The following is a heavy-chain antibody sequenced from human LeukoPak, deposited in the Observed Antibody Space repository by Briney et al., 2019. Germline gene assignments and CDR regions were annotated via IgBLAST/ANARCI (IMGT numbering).Heavy chain of an antibody. CDR1: GGSISSSNYY. Sequence: SETLSLTCTVSGGSISSSNYYWGWIRQPPGKGLEWIGSIYYSGSTYYNPSLKSRVTISVDTSKNQFSLKLSSVTAADTAVYYCAGIPIWFGELLGASWFDPWGQGTLVTVSS. V-gene: IGHV4-39*01. D-gene: IGHD3-10*01. CDR2: IYYSGST. J-gene: IGHJ5*02. CDR3: AGIPIWFGELLGASWFDP.